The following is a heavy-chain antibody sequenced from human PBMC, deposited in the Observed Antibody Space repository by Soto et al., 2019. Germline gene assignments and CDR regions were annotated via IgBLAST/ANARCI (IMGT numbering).Heavy chain of an antibody. CDR1: GFTFSTYS. V-gene: IGHV3-48*01. Sequence: EVQLVESGGGLVQPGGSLRLSCAASGFTFSTYSMSWVRQAPGKGLEWVPYISSISNTIYYADSVKGRFTISRDNAKNSLYLHMNSLSAEDTAVYYCARDRGCSGGICYRDLGYWGQGTLVTVSS. D-gene: IGHD2-15*01. J-gene: IGHJ4*02. CDR2: ISSISNTI. CDR3: ARDRGCSGGICYRDLGY.